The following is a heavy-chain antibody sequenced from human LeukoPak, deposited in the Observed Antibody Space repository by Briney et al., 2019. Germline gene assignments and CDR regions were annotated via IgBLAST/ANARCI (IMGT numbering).Heavy chain of an antibody. V-gene: IGHV3-48*03. J-gene: IGHJ4*02. D-gene: IGHD6-19*01. CDR3: ASLRQWLEGGDY. CDR2: ISSSGSTI. CDR1: GFTFSSYE. Sequence: PGGSLRLSCAASGFTFSSYEMNWVGQAPGKGLEWVSYISSSGSTIYYADSVKGRFTISRDNAKNSLYLQMNSLRAEDTAVYYCASLRQWLEGGDYWGQGTLVTVSP.